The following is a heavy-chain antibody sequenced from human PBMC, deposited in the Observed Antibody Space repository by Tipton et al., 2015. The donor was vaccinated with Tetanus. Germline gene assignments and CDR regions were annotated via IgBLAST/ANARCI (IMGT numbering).Heavy chain of an antibody. Sequence: MQLVQSGGAVKKPGESLKISCKGSGYIFNNYWIGWVRQKPGKGLEWMGIIYPGDSDTRYSPSFQVQVTISVDKSINTVYLQWSSLKASDTSMFYCARAHCTDGVCNFDFWGQGALVTVAS. CDR2: IYPGDSDT. CDR1: GYIFNNYW. V-gene: IGHV5-51*01. D-gene: IGHD2-8*01. J-gene: IGHJ4*02. CDR3: ARAHCTDGVCNFDF.